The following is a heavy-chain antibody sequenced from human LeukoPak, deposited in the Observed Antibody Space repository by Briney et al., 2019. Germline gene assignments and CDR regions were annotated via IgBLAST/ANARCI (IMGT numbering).Heavy chain of an antibody. J-gene: IGHJ2*01. D-gene: IGHD6-19*01. CDR1: GFTFSSYS. V-gene: IGHV3-48*01. Sequence: GGSLRLSCAASGFTFSSYSLSWVRQAPGKGLEWISYISGITTTIDYADSVRGRFTISRDNSKNTLYLQKNSLRADDTAIYYCAKSMTLQWRGFFDLWGRGTHVTVSS. CDR3: AKSMTLQWRGFFDL. CDR2: ISGITTTI.